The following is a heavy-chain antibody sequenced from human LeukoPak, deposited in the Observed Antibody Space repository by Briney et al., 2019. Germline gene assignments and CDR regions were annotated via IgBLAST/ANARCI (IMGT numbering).Heavy chain of an antibody. CDR2: IIPIFGTA. V-gene: IGHV1-69*01. D-gene: IGHD3-22*01. J-gene: IGHJ6*02. CDR1: GGTFSSYA. Sequence: SVKVSCKASGGTFSSYAISWVRQAPGQGLEWMGGIIPIFGTANYAQKFQGRVTITADESTSTAYMELSSLRSEDTAVYYCATLTMIVVVSNYYYGMDVWGQGTTVTVSS. CDR3: ATLTMIVVVSNYYYGMDV.